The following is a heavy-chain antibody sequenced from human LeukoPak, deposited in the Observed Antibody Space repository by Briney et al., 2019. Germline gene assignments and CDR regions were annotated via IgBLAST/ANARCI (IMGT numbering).Heavy chain of an antibody. Sequence: SQTLSLTCTVSGGSISSGSYYWSWIRQPAGKGLEWIVRIYTSGSTNYHPSLKSRVTISVDTSKNQFSLKLSSVTAADTAVYYCAREGGYCSSTSCSYNWFDPWGQGTLVTVSS. CDR2: IYTSGST. D-gene: IGHD2-2*01. J-gene: IGHJ5*02. CDR3: AREGGYCSSTSCSYNWFDP. CDR1: GGSISSGSYY. V-gene: IGHV4-61*02.